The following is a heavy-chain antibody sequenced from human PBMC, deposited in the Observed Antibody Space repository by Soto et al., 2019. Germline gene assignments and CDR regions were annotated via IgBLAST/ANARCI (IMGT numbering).Heavy chain of an antibody. V-gene: IGHV3-30*18. CDR3: AKAKPFSSGWYDFYGMDV. Sequence: QVQLVESGGGVVQPGRSLRLSCAASGFTFSSYGMHWVRQAPGKGLEWVAVISYDGSNKYYADSVKGRFTISRDNSKNPLYLQMNSLRAEDTAVYYCAKAKPFSSGWYDFYGMDVWGQGTTVTVSS. D-gene: IGHD6-19*01. CDR1: GFTFSSYG. J-gene: IGHJ6*02. CDR2: ISYDGSNK.